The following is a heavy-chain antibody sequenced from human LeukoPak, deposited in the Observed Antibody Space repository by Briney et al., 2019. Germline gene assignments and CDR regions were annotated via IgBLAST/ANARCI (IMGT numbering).Heavy chain of an antibody. V-gene: IGHV3-30*18. CDR3: ANTIVVAGTREY. CDR1: GFTFSSYD. J-gene: IGHJ4*02. CDR2: ISHDGSNK. D-gene: IGHD6-19*01. Sequence: GRSLRLSCAASGFTFSSYDMHWVRQAPGKGLEWVAVISHDGSNKYYADSVKGRFTISRDNSKNTLYLQMNSPRAEDTAVYYCANTIVVAGTREYWGQGTLVTVSS.